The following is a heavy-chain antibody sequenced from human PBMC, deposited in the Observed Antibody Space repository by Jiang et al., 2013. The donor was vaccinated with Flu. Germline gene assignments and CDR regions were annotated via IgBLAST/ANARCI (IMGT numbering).Heavy chain of an antibody. CDR2: INPSGGST. CDR3: ALFGIVVVPAAVHTEFDY. J-gene: IGHJ4*02. D-gene: IGHD2-2*02. Sequence: AEVKKPGASVKVSCKASGYTFTSYYMHWVRQAPGQGLEWMGIINPSGGSTSYAQKFQGRVTMTRDTSTSTVYMELSSLRSEDTAVYYCALFGIVVVPAAVHTEFDYWGQGTLVTVSS. V-gene: IGHV1-46*01. CDR1: GYTFTSYY.